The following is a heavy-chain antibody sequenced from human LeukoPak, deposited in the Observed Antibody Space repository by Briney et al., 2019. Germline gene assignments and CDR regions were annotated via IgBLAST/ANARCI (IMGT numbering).Heavy chain of an antibody. J-gene: IGHJ5*02. Sequence: ASVRVSCKASGYTFTSYYMHWVRHAPGQGLVWMGWISAYNGNTHYAQKLQGRVTMTTDTSTSTAYMELRSLRSDDTAVYYCARDRALWFGELSKFDPWGQGTLVTVSS. D-gene: IGHD3-10*01. V-gene: IGHV1-18*04. CDR3: ARDRALWFGELSKFDP. CDR1: GYTFTSYY. CDR2: ISAYNGNT.